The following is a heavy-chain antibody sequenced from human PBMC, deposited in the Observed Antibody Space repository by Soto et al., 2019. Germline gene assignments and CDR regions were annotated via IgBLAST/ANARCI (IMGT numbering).Heavy chain of an antibody. CDR2: INPNSGGT. D-gene: IGHD5-12*01. CDR3: ASGRYSGRPYYFAY. J-gene: IGHJ4*02. V-gene: IGHV1-2*02. Sequence: GAAVKLSCKASGYTFTGYYMHWVRQAPGQGLEWMGWINPNSGGTNYAQKFQGRVTMTRDTSISTAYMELSRLRSDDTAVYYCASGRYSGRPYYFAYCGQGSLVTVSS. CDR1: GYTFTGYY.